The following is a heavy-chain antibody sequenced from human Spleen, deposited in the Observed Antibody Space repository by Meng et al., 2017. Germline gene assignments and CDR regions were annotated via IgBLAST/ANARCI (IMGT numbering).Heavy chain of an antibody. CDR2: INHSGST. J-gene: IGHJ3*02. Sequence: SETLSLTCAVYGGSFSGYYWSWIRQPPGKGLEWIGEINHSGSTNYNPSLKSRVTISVDTSKNQFSLKLSSVTAADTAVYYCARYLVDAFDIWGQGTMVTVSS. V-gene: IGHV4-34*01. CDR3: ARYLVDAFDI. CDR1: GGSFSGYY. D-gene: IGHD2-15*01.